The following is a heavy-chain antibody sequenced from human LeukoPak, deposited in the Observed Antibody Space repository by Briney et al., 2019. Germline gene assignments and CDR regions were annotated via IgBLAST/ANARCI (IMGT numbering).Heavy chain of an antibody. Sequence: GGSLRLSCAASGFTFSSYAMSWVRQAPGKGLEWVSSISSSSSNIYYVDSVKGRFTISRDNAKNSLYLQMNSLRAEDTAVYYCARDPRLLWFDKQYYYYYYYMDVWGKGTTVTVSS. CDR1: GFTFSSYA. J-gene: IGHJ6*03. V-gene: IGHV3-21*01. CDR2: ISSSSSNI. CDR3: ARDPRLLWFDKQYYYYYYYMDV. D-gene: IGHD3-10*01.